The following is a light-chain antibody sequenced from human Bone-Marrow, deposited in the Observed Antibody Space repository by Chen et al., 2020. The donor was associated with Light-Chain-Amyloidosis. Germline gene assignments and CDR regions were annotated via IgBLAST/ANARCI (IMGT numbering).Light chain of an antibody. Sequence: SYVLTQPSSVSVAPGQTATIACGGNNIGSTSEHWYQQTPGQAPLLVVYDDSDRPSGIPERLSGSNSWNTATLTISRVEAGDEADYYCQVWYRNSDRPVFGGGTKVTVL. CDR2: DDS. CDR3: QVWYRNSDRPV. J-gene: IGLJ2*01. CDR1: NIGSTS. V-gene: IGLV3-21*02.